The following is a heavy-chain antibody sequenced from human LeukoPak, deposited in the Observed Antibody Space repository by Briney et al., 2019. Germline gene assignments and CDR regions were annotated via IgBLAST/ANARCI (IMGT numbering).Heavy chain of an antibody. CDR2: INCNSAGT. J-gene: IGHJ3*02. Sequence: ASVKVSCKASGYTFTAYYIHWVRQAPGQGLEWVGRINCNSAGTNYAQKFRGRVTMTRDTSISKVYMELSSLRSDDTAVYYCAVQTIVANTKGDAFDIWGQGTTVIVSS. V-gene: IGHV1-2*06. CDR3: AVQTIVANTKGDAFDI. CDR1: GYTFTAYY. D-gene: IGHD5-12*01.